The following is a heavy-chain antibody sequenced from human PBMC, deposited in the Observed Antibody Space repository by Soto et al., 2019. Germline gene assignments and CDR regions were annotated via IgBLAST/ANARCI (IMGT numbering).Heavy chain of an antibody. V-gene: IGHV3-30*18. D-gene: IGHD4-17*01. CDR2: ISYDGSNK. J-gene: IGHJ4*02. Sequence: GGSLRLSCAASGFTFSSYGMHWVRQAPGKGLEWVAVISYDGSNKYYADSVKGRFTISRDNSKNTLYLQMNSLRAEDTAVYYCAKPSYGDYFDYWGQGTLVTVSS. CDR3: AKPSYGDYFDY. CDR1: GFTFSSYG.